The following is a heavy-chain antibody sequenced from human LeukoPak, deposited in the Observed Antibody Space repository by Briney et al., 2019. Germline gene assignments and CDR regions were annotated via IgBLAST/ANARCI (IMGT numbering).Heavy chain of an antibody. CDR3: ANHRGDYCYFGLDV. D-gene: IGHD3-16*01. Sequence: PSETLSLTCTVSGGSLSTSSYYWGWVRQPPGKGLEWVSGISGSGGSTYYADSVKGRVTISRDNSKNTLYLQTNSLRAEDTAVFYCANHRGDYCYFGLDVWGQGTTVTVSS. J-gene: IGHJ6*02. CDR2: ISGSGGST. V-gene: IGHV3-23*01. CDR1: GGSLSTSSYY.